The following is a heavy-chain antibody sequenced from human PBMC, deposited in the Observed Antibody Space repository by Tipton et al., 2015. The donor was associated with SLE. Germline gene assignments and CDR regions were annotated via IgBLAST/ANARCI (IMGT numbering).Heavy chain of an antibody. CDR1: GFTVSSNY. CDR2: IYSGGST. J-gene: IGHJ6*02. V-gene: IGHV3-66*02. D-gene: IGHD6-13*01. Sequence: SLRLSCAASGFTVSSNYMSWVRQAPGKGLEWVSVIYSGGSTYYADSVKGRFTISRDNSKNTLYLQMNSLRAEDTAVYYCAKAVYSSSPDLSYYYGMDVWGQGTTVTVSS. CDR3: AKAVYSSSPDLSYYYGMDV.